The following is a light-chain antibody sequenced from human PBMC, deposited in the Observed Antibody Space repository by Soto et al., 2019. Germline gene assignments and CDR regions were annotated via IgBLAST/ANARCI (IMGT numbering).Light chain of an antibody. Sequence: EIVLTQSPGTLSLSPGGRAALSCRASQSISADYLVWYQQKPGQAPRLLIYGGSNRATGIPDRFSGSGSGTDFTLTISRLAPEDVAVYYCQHYGSSVFTFGPGTKVDIK. V-gene: IGKV3-20*01. CDR1: QSISADY. CDR3: QHYGSSVFT. J-gene: IGKJ3*01. CDR2: GGS.